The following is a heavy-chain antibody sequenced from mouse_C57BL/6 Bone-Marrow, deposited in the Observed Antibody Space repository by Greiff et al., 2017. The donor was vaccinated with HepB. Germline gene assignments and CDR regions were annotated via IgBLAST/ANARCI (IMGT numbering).Heavy chain of an antibody. CDR2: IYPGDGDT. D-gene: IGHD2-3*01. J-gene: IGHJ2*01. CDR1: GYAFSSSC. CDR3: AREPLDDDYCVGFLDY. Sequence: VKLVESGPDLVKPGASVTISCKASGYAFSSSCLNWVKQRPGKGLDWIGRIYPGDGDTNYNGKFKDKATLTPDKSSRTAYMQLSSLTSEDSAVYFCAREPLDDDYCVGFLDYWGQGTTLTVSS. V-gene: IGHV1-82*01.